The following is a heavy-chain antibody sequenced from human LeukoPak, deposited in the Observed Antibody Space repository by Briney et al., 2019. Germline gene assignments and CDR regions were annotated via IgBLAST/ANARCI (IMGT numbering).Heavy chain of an antibody. CDR1: GFTFSSYSMN. J-gene: IGHJ4*02. CDR3: ARTRYYYNSRSYGAPYYFDY. D-gene: IGHD3-10*01. V-gene: IGHV4-59*05. CDR2: IYYSGSN. Sequence: GSLRLSCAASGFTFSSYSMNWVRQAPGKGLEWVGSIYYSGSNYYNPALKSRVTISVDTSKNQFSLKLSSVTAADTAVYYCARTRYYYNSRSYGAPYYFDYWGQGTLVTVSS.